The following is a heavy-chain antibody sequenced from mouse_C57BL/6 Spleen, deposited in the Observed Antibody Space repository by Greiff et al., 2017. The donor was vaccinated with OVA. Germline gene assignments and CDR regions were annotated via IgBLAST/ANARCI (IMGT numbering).Heavy chain of an antibody. Sequence: QVQLQQSGAELVKPGASVKISCKASGYAFSSYWMNWVKQRPGKGLEWIGQIYPGDGDTNYKGKFKGKATLTADKSSSTAYMQLSSLTSEDSAVYFCARPTAQGYAMDYWGQGTSVTVSS. D-gene: IGHD3-2*02. CDR2: IYPGDGDT. V-gene: IGHV1-80*01. J-gene: IGHJ4*01. CDR1: GYAFSSYW. CDR3: ARPTAQGYAMDY.